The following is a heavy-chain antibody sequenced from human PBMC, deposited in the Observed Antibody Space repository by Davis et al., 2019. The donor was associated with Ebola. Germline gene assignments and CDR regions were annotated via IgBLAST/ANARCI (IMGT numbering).Heavy chain of an antibody. CDR3: ARDPSSYDILTGSCDY. J-gene: IGHJ4*02. D-gene: IGHD3-9*01. CDR1: GFIFDEYA. Sequence: SLKISCAASGFIFDEYAMHWVRQGPGKGLEWVAGISWKSGSIDYADSVKGRFTISRDNSKNTLYLQMNSLRAEDTAVYYCARDPSSYDILTGSCDYWGQGTLVTVSS. V-gene: IGHV3-9*01. CDR2: ISWKSGSI.